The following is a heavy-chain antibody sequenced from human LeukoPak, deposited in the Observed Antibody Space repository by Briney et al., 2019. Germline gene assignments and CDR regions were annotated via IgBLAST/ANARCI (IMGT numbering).Heavy chain of an antibody. J-gene: IGHJ6*02. CDR2: INHSGST. CDR1: GGSFSGYY. V-gene: IGHV4-34*01. Sequence: SETLSLTCAVYGGSFSGYYWSWIRQPPGKGLELIGDINHSGSTNYNPSLKSRVTISVDTSKNQFSLKLSSVTAADTAVYYCARRVHYDSSGYYYGGFYYYGMDVWGQGTTVTVSS. CDR3: ARRVHYDSSGYYYGGFYYYGMDV. D-gene: IGHD3-22*01.